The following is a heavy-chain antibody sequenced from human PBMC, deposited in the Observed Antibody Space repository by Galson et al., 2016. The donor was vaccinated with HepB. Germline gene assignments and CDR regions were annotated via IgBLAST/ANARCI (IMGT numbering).Heavy chain of an antibody. Sequence: SLRLSCAASGFTFTSRAMHWVRQAPGKGLEWVPYISSSGSTIYYADSVKGRFTISRDNARNSLYLQMNSLRAEDTAVYFCARGHQLLWNGLDVWGQGTTVTVSS. D-gene: IGHD3-10*01. J-gene: IGHJ6*02. CDR2: ISSSGSTI. V-gene: IGHV3-48*03. CDR3: ARGHQLLWNGLDV. CDR1: GFTFTSRA.